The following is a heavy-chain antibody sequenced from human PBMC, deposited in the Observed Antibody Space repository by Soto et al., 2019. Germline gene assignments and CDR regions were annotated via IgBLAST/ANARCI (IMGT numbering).Heavy chain of an antibody. J-gene: IGHJ1*01. CDR1: GGSISSGGYS. CDR2: IYHSGST. V-gene: IGHV4-30-2*01. D-gene: IGHD1-7*01. Sequence: PSETLSLTCAVSGGSISSGGYSWSWIRQPPGKGLEWIGYIYHSGSTYYNPSLKSRVTISVDRSKNQFSLKLSSVTAADTAVYYCARGNRYNWNYLTEYFQHWGQGTQVTSPQ. CDR3: ARGNRYNWNYLTEYFQH.